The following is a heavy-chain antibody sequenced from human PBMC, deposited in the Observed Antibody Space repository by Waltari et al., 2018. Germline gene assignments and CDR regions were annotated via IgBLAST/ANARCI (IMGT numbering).Heavy chain of an antibody. CDR3: AREGEMATTNARDY. V-gene: IGHV4-38-2*02. D-gene: IGHD1-1*01. J-gene: IGHJ4*02. CDR2: IYHSGST. CDR1: GYSISSGYY. Sequence: QVQLQESGPGLVKPSETLSLTCTVSGYSISSGYYWGWIRQPPGKGLEWIGSIYHSGSTYYNPSPKSRVTISVDTSKNQFSLKLSSVTAADTAVYYCAREGEMATTNARDYWGQGTLVTVSS.